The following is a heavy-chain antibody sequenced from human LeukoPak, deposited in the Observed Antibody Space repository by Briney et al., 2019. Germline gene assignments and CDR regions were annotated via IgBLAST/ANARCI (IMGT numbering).Heavy chain of an antibody. Sequence: SETLSLTCTVSGGSISSSSYYWGWIRQPPGNGLEWIGSIYYSGSTYYNPSLKSRVTISVDTSRNQFSLKLSSVTAADTAVYYCARVYDSSGYYYSEGVFYFDYWGQGTLVTVSS. CDR3: ARVYDSSGYYYSEGVFYFDY. CDR1: GGSISSSSYY. CDR2: IYYSGST. D-gene: IGHD3-22*01. V-gene: IGHV4-39*07. J-gene: IGHJ4*02.